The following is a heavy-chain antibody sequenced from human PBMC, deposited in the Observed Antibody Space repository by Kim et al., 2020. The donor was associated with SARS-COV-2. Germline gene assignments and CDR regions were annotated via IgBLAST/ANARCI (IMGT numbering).Heavy chain of an antibody. V-gene: IGHV3-23*01. D-gene: IGHD3-10*01. CDR3: AKEMAGTASYYRFHY. Sequence: GGSLRLSCVASGFTFSSYAMGWVRQAPGKGLEWVSGISNSGDITYHTDSVKGRFTISRDNSKNTMYLQMDSLRADDTAVYYCAKEMAGTASYYRFHYWGQGTLVTVSS. CDR1: GFTFSSYA. CDR2: ISNSGDIT. J-gene: IGHJ4*02.